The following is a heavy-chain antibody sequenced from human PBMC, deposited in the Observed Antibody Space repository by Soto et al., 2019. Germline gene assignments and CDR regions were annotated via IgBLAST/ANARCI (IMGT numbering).Heavy chain of an antibody. CDR1: GGSISSGGYS. Sequence: QLQLQESGSGLVKPSQTLSLTCAVSGGSISSGGYSWSWIRQPPGKGLEWIGYIYHSGSTYYNPSRQSRVTKSVDRSKPQFSLKLSSVTAADTAVYYCARRQVVAAQHWGQGTLVTVSS. D-gene: IGHD2-15*01. V-gene: IGHV4-30-2*01. J-gene: IGHJ4*02. CDR3: ARRQVVAAQH. CDR2: IYHSGST.